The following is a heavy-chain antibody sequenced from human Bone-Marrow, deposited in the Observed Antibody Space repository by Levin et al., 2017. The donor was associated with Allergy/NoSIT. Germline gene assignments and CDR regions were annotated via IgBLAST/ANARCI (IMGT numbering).Heavy chain of an antibody. Sequence: PGGSLRLSCTASGFTFSAFGMHWVRQAPGKGLEWVAVIWHDGSVSHYAGSVKGRFTISRDNSMDTLSLQMTSLRVEDTAVYYCARDGEMITSGGLTVRTSYHYGMDVWGQGTTVTVSS. CDR3: ARDGEMITSGGLTVRTSYHYGMDV. CDR1: GFTFSAFG. V-gene: IGHV3-33*08. D-gene: IGHD3-16*02. CDR2: IWHDGSVS. J-gene: IGHJ6*02.